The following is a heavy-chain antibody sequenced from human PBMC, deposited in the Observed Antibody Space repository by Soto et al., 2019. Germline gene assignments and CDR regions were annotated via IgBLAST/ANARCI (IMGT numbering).Heavy chain of an antibody. CDR2: FDPEDGET. CDR3: ARGGGPFIETLATYDS. J-gene: IGHJ4*02. CDR1: GYTLTELS. V-gene: IGHV1-24*01. Sequence: ASVKVSCKVSGYTLTELSMHWVRQAPGKGLEWMGGFDPEDGETIYAQKFQGRVTMTEDTSTDTAYMELSSLRSEDTAVYYCARGGGPFIETLATYDSWGPGSLVTVSS. D-gene: IGHD5-12*01.